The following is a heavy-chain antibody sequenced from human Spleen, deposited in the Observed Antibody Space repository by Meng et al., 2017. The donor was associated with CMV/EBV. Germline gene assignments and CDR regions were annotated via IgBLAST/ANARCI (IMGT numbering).Heavy chain of an antibody. Sequence: GSLRLSCTVSGGSISNSDYYWGWIRQPPGKGLEWIGSIYYSGSTYYKPSLKSRVTMSVDTSKSQFSLKLSSVTAADTAVYYCAGESQQLVAWWFDPWGQGTLVTVSS. CDR2: IYYSGST. D-gene: IGHD6-13*01. V-gene: IGHV4-39*01. CDR3: AGESQQLVAWWFDP. CDR1: GGSISNSDYY. J-gene: IGHJ5*02.